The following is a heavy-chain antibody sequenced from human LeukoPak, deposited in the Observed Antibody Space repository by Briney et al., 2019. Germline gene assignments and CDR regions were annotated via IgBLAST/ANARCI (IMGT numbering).Heavy chain of an antibody. CDR2: IHDSGST. Sequence: SETLSLTCTVSGGSISSYYWSWIRQPPGKGLEWIAYIHDSGSTYNNPSLKSRLSISIDTSKNQFSLKLNSVTAADTAVYYCARVVAAAGNNWFDPWGQGTLVTVSS. V-gene: IGHV4-59*12. D-gene: IGHD6-25*01. CDR3: ARVVAAAGNNWFDP. J-gene: IGHJ5*02. CDR1: GGSISSYY.